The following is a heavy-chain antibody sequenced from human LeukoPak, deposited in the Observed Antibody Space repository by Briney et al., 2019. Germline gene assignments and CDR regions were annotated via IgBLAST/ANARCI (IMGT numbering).Heavy chain of an antibody. CDR1: GFTFYSYS. J-gene: IGHJ4*02. CDR3: ARDRIYTNYYFDS. CDR2: ISTGSNYI. V-gene: IGHV3-21*01. Sequence: GGSLRLSCAASGFTFYSYSMNWVRRAPGKGLQWVSSISTGSNYIYYADSVKGRFTISRDNAKNSLYLQMNSLRADDTGVYYCARDRIYTNYYFDSWGLGTLVTVSS. D-gene: IGHD4-11*01.